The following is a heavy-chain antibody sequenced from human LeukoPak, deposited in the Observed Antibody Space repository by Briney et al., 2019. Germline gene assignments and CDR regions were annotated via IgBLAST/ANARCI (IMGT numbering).Heavy chain of an antibody. CDR3: AKDSGWSYYYYMDV. CDR1: GFTFSIYE. J-gene: IGHJ6*03. V-gene: IGHV3-48*03. D-gene: IGHD6-19*01. CDR2: ISSSGTTI. Sequence: GGSLRLSCAASGFTFSIYEMNWVRQAPGKGLEWVSFISSSGTTIYYADSVKGRFTISRDNAKNSLYLQMNSLRAEDTALYCCAKDSGWSYYYYMDVWGKGTTVTISS.